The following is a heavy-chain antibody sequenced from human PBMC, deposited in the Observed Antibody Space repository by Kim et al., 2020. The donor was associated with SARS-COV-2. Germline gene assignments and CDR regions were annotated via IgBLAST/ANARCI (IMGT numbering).Heavy chain of an antibody. D-gene: IGHD6-13*01. V-gene: IGHV3-23*01. J-gene: IGHJ4*02. CDR3: ADLSVSPGIAAAGILDY. Sequence: VKGRFTISRDNSKNTLYLQMNSLRAEDTAVYYCADLSVSPGIAAAGILDYWGQGTLVTVSS.